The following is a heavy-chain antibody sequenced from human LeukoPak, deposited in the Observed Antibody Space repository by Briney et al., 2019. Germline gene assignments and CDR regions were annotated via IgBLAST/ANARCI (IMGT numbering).Heavy chain of an antibody. CDR3: ARDLYCSSTSCLTD. Sequence: ASVKVSCKASGYTFTGYYMRWVRQAPGQGLEWMGWINPNSGGTNYAQKFQGRVTMTRDTSISTAYMELSRLRSDDTAVYYCARDLYCSSTSCLTDWGQGTLVTVSS. CDR1: GYTFTGYY. J-gene: IGHJ4*02. D-gene: IGHD2-2*01. V-gene: IGHV1-2*02. CDR2: INPNSGGT.